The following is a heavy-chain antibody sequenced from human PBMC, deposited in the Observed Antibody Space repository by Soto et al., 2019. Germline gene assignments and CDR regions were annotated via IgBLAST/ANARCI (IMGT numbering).Heavy chain of an antibody. CDR1: GYTFTSYY. J-gene: IGHJ6*02. D-gene: IGHD2-2*02. V-gene: IGHV1-46*01. Sequence: VSCKASGYTFTSYYMHWVRQAPGQGLEWMGIINPSGGSTSYAQKFQGRVTMTRDTSTSTVYMELSSLRSEDTAVYYCARDGIYCSSTSCYSLNYYYGMDVWGQGTTVTVSS. CDR3: ARDGIYCSSTSCYSLNYYYGMDV. CDR2: INPSGGST.